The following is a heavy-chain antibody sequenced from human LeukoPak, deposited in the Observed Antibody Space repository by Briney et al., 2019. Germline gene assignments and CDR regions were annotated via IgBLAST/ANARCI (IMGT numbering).Heavy chain of an antibody. CDR3: AKAQSGIFYW. CDR1: GFTFNIYA. J-gene: IGHJ4*02. V-gene: IGHV3-23*01. CDR2: ISSSGAST. Sequence: PGGSLRLSCAASGFTFNIYAMNWVRQAPGKGLQWVSAISSSGASTYYADSVKGRFTISRDNSKNTLYLQMNSLRAEDTAIYYCAKAQSGIFYWWGQGTLVTVAS. D-gene: IGHD1-26*01.